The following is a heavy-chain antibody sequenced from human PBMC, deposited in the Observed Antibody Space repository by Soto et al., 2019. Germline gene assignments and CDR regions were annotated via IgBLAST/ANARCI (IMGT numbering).Heavy chain of an antibody. J-gene: IGHJ4*02. CDR1: GFTFSSYG. D-gene: IGHD3-9*01. CDR3: ARGILTGYSAYYFDY. CDR2: IWYDGSNK. Sequence: QVQLVESGGGVVQPGRSLRLSCAASGFTFSSYGMQWVRQAPGKGLEWVAVIWYDGSNKYYADSVKGRFTISRDNSKNTLYLQMNSLRAEDTAVYYCARGILTGYSAYYFDYWGQGTLVTVSS. V-gene: IGHV3-33*01.